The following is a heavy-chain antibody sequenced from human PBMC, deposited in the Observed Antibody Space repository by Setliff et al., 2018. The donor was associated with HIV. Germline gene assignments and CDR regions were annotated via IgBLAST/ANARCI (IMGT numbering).Heavy chain of an antibody. D-gene: IGHD6-6*01. Sequence: GGSLRLSCAASGFTFTDYWMHWVRQVPGQGLVWVSRINVDGSSISYADSVKGRFTISRDNAKNTLFLQMNSLRAEDTAVYYCARLPQDVRSSIDFWGQGTLVTVSS. CDR3: ARLPQDVRSSIDF. V-gene: IGHV3-74*01. J-gene: IGHJ4*02. CDR1: GFTFTDYW. CDR2: INVDGSSI.